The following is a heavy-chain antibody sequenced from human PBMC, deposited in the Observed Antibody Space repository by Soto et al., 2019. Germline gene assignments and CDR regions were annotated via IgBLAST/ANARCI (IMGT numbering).Heavy chain of an antibody. Sequence: ASVKVSCKASGYTFARYAMHWVRQAPGQRLEWMGWINAGNGNTKYSQKFQGRVTITRDTSASTAYMELSSLRSEDTAVYYCAGDPDSHYNDSHASSYPWGQGTPVTVSS. D-gene: IGHD4-4*01. J-gene: IGHJ5*02. CDR1: GYTFARYA. CDR3: AGDPDSHYNDSHASSYP. CDR2: INAGNGNT. V-gene: IGHV1-3*01.